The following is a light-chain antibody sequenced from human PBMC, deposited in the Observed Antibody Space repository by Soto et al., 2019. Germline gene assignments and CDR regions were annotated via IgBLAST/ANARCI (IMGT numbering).Light chain of an antibody. Sequence: DIQMTQSPSTLSATVGDRVTITCRASQSISSWLAWYQQKPGKARKLLIYDASSLESGVPSRFSGSGSGTEFTLTISSLQPDDFATYYCQQYNSYPWTFGQGTKVDI. J-gene: IGKJ1*01. V-gene: IGKV1-5*01. CDR3: QQYNSYPWT. CDR1: QSISSW. CDR2: DAS.